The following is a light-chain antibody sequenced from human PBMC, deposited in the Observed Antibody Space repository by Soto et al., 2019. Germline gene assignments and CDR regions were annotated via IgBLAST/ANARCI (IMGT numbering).Light chain of an antibody. CDR2: DAS. Sequence: EIVLTQSPAVLPLSPGEGATLSCRASQSVSRSLAWFQQKPGQAPRLLIYDASSRTTGIPSSFSGSWTGTDFTLTISSLEPEDFAVYYCQQRSNWPYTFGQGTKVEI. CDR3: QQRSNWPYT. V-gene: IGKV3-11*01. J-gene: IGKJ2*01. CDR1: QSVSRS.